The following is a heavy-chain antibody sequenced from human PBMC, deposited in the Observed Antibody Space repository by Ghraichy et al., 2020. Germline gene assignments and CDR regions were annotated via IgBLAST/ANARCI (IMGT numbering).Heavy chain of an antibody. CDR3: ARDFWPYYYDSSGYYSGWFDP. CDR2: ISAYNGNT. CDR1: GYTFTSYG. D-gene: IGHD3-22*01. V-gene: IGHV1-18*01. Sequence: ASVKVSCKASGYTFTSYGISWVRQAPGQGLEWMGWISAYNGNTNYAQKLQGRVTMTTDTSTSTAYMELRSLRSDDTAVYYCARDFWPYYYDSSGYYSGWFDPWGQGTLVTVSS. J-gene: IGHJ5*02.